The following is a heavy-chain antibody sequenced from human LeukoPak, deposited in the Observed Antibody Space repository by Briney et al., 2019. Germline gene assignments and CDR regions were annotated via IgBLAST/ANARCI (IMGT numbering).Heavy chain of an antibody. J-gene: IGHJ4*02. Sequence: PGGSLRLSCAASGFTFSSYAMSWVRQAPGKGVEWVSAISGSGGSTYYADSVKGGFTISRDNSKNTLYLQMNSLRAEDTAVYYCASYSSSWYMFFDYWGQGTLVTVSS. CDR2: ISGSGGST. D-gene: IGHD6-13*01. CDR1: GFTFSSYA. CDR3: ASYSSSWYMFFDY. V-gene: IGHV3-23*01.